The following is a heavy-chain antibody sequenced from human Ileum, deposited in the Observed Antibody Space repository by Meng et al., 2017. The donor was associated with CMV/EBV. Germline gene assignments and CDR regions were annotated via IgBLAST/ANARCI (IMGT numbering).Heavy chain of an antibody. Sequence: QTRSLTGAISGDSVSRDSAAWNWIRQSPSRGLEWLGRTYYRSKWYNDYAVSVKSRISINLDTSKNQFSLQLNSVTPEDTAVYYCARFRREGGRYYYYYGMDVWGQGTTVTVSS. J-gene: IGHJ6*02. V-gene: IGHV6-1*01. D-gene: IGHD1-26*01. CDR1: GDSVSRDSAA. CDR3: ARFRREGGRYYYYYGMDV. CDR2: TYYRSKWYN.